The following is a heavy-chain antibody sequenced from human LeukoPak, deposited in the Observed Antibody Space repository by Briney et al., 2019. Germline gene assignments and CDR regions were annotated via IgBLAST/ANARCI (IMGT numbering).Heavy chain of an antibody. J-gene: IGHJ6*02. CDR1: GYTFTSYY. Sequence: ASVKVSCKASGYTFTSYYMHWVRQAPGQGLEWMGIINPSGGSTSYAQKFQGRVTMTRDTSTSTVYMELSSLRSEDTAVYYCARAPLSRYYDFWSGYGMDVWGQGTTATVSS. CDR2: INPSGGST. D-gene: IGHD3-3*01. V-gene: IGHV1-46*01. CDR3: ARAPLSRYYDFWSGYGMDV.